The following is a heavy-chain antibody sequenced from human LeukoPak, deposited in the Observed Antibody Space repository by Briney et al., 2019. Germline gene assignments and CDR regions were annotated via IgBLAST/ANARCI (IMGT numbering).Heavy chain of an antibody. V-gene: IGHV4-59*01. CDR1: GGSISSYY. Sequence: SETLSLTCTVSGGSISSYYWSWIRQPPGKGLEWIGYIYYSGSTNYNPSLKSRVTISVDTSKNQFSLKLSSVTAADTAVYYCARASYYYDSSGYSGYFDYWGQGTLATVSS. CDR2: IYYSGST. D-gene: IGHD3-22*01. CDR3: ARASYYYDSSGYSGYFDY. J-gene: IGHJ4*02.